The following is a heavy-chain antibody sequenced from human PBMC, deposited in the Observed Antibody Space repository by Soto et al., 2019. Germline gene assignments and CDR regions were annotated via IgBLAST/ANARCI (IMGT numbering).Heavy chain of an antibody. CDR3: AKDLYYYDSSGYYLI. CDR2: ISGSGGST. J-gene: IGHJ3*02. V-gene: IGHV3-23*01. Sequence: PGGSLRLSCAASGFTFNSYGMSWVRQSPGKGLEWVSAISGSGGSTYYADSVKGRFTISRDNSKNTLYLQMNSLRAEDTAVYYCAKDLYYYDSSGYYLIWGQGTMVTVSS. CDR1: GFTFNSYG. D-gene: IGHD3-22*01.